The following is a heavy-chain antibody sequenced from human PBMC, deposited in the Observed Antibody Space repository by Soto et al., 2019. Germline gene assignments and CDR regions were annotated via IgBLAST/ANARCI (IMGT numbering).Heavy chain of an antibody. D-gene: IGHD2-2*01. Sequence: AASVKVSCKASGGTFSSYTISWVRQAPGQGLEWMGRIIPILGIANYAQKFQGRVTITADKSTSTAYMELSSLRSEDTAVYYCARDGEKYQLLLSVWGQGTLVTVSS. J-gene: IGHJ4*02. CDR3: ARDGEKYQLLLSV. CDR2: IIPILGIA. CDR1: GGTFSSYT. V-gene: IGHV1-69*04.